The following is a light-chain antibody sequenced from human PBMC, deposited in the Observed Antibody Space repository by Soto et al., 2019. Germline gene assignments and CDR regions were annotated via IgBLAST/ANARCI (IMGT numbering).Light chain of an antibody. CDR2: KIS. Sequence: EIVLTQSPLSSPVTLGQPASISCKSSHSLVHSDGHTYLSWLQQRPAQPPRLLIYKISNRVSGVPDRFSGIGAGTDFTLKISRVEAEDVGTYYCLQSAQYPHVTFGQGTKLGIK. V-gene: IGKV2-24*01. CDR3: LQSAQYPHVT. J-gene: IGKJ2*01. CDR1: HSLVHSDGHTY.